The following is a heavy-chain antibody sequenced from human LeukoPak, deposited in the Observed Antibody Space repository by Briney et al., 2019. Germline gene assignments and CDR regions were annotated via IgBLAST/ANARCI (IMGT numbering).Heavy chain of an antibody. CDR3: ARDARRYSGYDNFDY. Sequence: TTGGSLRLSCAASGFTFSDYCMSWIRQAPGKGLEWISYISSSGSTIYYADSVKGRFTISRDNAKNSLYLQMNSLRAEDTAVYYCARDARRYSGYDNFDYWGQGTLVTVSS. J-gene: IGHJ4*02. D-gene: IGHD5-12*01. CDR1: GFTFSDYC. CDR2: ISSSGSTI. V-gene: IGHV3-11*01.